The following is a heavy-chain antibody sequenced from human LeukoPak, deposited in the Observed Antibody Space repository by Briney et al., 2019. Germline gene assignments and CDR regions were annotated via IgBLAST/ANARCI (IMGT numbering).Heavy chain of an antibody. J-gene: IGHJ3*02. CDR2: IYPSGRT. Sequence: KPSETLSLTCTVSGASISSYYWSWIRQPAGKGLEWIGRIYPSGRTNYNPSLKSRVAISVDTSKNHFSLTLNAVTAADTAVYYCASYSGTYSAFEIWGQGTPVTVSS. V-gene: IGHV4-4*07. CDR3: ASYSGTYSAFEI. D-gene: IGHD1-26*01. CDR1: GASISSYY.